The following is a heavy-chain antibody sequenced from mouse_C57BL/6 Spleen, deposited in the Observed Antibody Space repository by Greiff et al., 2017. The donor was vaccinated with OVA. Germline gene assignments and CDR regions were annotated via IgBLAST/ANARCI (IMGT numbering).Heavy chain of an antibody. CDR3: ARNLGYGNLYAMDY. CDR1: GFSLTSYG. D-gene: IGHD2-1*01. J-gene: IGHJ4*01. V-gene: IGHV2-2*01. CDR2: IWSGGST. Sequence: VQLQQSGPGLVQPSQSLSITCTVSGFSLTSYGVHWVRQSPGKGLEWLGVIWSGGSTDYNAAFISRLSISKYHSKCQVFFKMNSLRAYDTAIDYCARNLGYGNLYAMDYWGQGTSVTVSS.